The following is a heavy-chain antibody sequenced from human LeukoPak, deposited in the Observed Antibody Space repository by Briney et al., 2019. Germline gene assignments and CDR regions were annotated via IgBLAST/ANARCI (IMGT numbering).Heavy chain of an antibody. J-gene: IGHJ4*02. D-gene: IGHD3-16*01. Sequence: VASLRVSFKTSVYTFTDCPMHWVRQAPGQGLEWMVGIDPKSGATNYAQKFQGRVTMTRDTSIKTVYMELTTLRFDDTAIYYCATLGGHSLAAQNGYWGQGTLVTVSS. V-gene: IGHV1-2*02. CDR1: VYTFTDCP. CDR3: ATLGGHSLAAQNGY. CDR2: IDPKSGAT.